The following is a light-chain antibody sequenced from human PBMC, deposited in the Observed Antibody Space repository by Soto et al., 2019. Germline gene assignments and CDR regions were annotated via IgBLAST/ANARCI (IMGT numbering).Light chain of an antibody. V-gene: IGKV3-20*01. J-gene: IGKJ3*01. Sequence: EIVLTQSPGTLSLSPGERATLSCRASQSISSNYLAWSQQRPGQAPRLLIFGASYRATGIPDRFSGSGSGTDFTLTISRLEPEDFAVYYCQQYSSSPPEFTFGPGTRVDSK. CDR1: QSISSNY. CDR3: QQYSSSPPEFT. CDR2: GAS.